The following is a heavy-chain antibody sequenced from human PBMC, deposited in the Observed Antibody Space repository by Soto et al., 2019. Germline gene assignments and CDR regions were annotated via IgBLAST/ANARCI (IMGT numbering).Heavy chain of an antibody. CDR1: GFTFDDYA. D-gene: IGHD3-22*01. CDR2: ISWNSGSI. Sequence: EVQLVESGGGLVQSGRSLRLSCAASGFTFDDYAMHWVRQAPGKGLEWVSSISWNSGSIAYADSVKGRFTISRDNAKNSLFLQMSSLRPEDTALYYCAKALDYDSSGYYYFDYWGQGTLVTVSS. J-gene: IGHJ4*02. V-gene: IGHV3-9*01. CDR3: AKALDYDSSGYYYFDY.